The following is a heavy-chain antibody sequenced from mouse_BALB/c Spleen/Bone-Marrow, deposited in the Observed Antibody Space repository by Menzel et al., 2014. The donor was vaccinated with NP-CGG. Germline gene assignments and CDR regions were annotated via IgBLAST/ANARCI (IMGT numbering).Heavy chain of an antibody. D-gene: IGHD1-1*01. J-gene: IGHJ2*01. CDR2: INPDSRTI. V-gene: IGHV4-1*02. CDR3: ARPDYYGYLNY. CDR1: GFDFSRYW. Sequence: EVKVVESGGGLVQPGGSLKLSCAASGFDFSRYWMNWVRQAPGKGLEWIGEINPDSRTINYSPSLKDKFIISRDNAKNTLFLRLNKLRSEDTALYYCARPDYYGYLNYWGQGTTLTVSS.